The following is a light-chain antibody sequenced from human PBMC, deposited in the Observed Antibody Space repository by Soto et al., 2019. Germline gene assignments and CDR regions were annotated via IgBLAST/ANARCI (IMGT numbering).Light chain of an antibody. CDR2: WAS. CDR1: QSVLHSSNNKNY. Sequence: DIVMTQSPDSLVVSLGERATINCKSSQSVLHSSNNKNYLAWYQQKPGQPPKLLIYWASTWESGVPDRFSGSGSGTDFTLTISSLQAEDVAVYYCQQHYSTPLTFGQGTRLEIK. CDR3: QQHYSTPLT. J-gene: IGKJ5*01. V-gene: IGKV4-1*01.